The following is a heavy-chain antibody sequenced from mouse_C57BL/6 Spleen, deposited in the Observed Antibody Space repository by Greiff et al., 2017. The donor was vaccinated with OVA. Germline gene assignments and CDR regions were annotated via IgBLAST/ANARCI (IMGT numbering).Heavy chain of an antibody. Sequence: EVQLQQSGPELVKPGASVKISCKASGYSFTGYYMNWVKQSPEKSLEWIGEINPSTGGTTYNQKFKAKATLTVDKSSSTAYMQLKSLTSEDSAVYYCASSGTFAYWGQGTLVTVSA. V-gene: IGHV1-42*01. CDR3: ASSGTFAY. CDR2: INPSTGGT. CDR1: GYSFTGYY. D-gene: IGHD4-1*01. J-gene: IGHJ3*01.